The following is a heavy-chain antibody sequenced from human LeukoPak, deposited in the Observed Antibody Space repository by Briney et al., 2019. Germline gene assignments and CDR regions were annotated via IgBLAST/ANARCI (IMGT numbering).Heavy chain of an antibody. CDR3: ARGRGYYDSSGYYFGDYYYGMDV. V-gene: IGHV4-39*01. CDR2: ICYTGNI. J-gene: IGHJ6*02. CDR1: GASIISSSCY. D-gene: IGHD3-22*01. Sequence: PSETLSLTCAVSGASIISSSCYWGWVRQPPGKGLEWIGAICYTGNIYFNLSLKSRLTISVDTSKNQFSLKLSSVTAADTAVYYCARGRGYYDSSGYYFGDYYYGMDVWGQGTTVTVSS.